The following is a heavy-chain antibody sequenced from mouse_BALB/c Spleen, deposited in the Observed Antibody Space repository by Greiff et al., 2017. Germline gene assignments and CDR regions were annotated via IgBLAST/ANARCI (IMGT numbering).Heavy chain of an antibody. Sequence: VKLMESGPGLVAPSQSLSITCTVSGFSLTSDGVHWVRQPPGKGLECLGVIWAGGSTNYNSALMSRLSISKDNSKSQVFLKMNSLQTDDTAMYYCAREEYGNSYAMDYWGQGTSVTVSS. D-gene: IGHD2-10*02. CDR3: AREEYGNSYAMDY. J-gene: IGHJ4*01. CDR1: GFSLTSDG. V-gene: IGHV2-9*02. CDR2: IWAGGST.